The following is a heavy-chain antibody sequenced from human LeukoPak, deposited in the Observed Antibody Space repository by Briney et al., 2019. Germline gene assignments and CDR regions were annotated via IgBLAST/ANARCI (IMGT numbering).Heavy chain of an antibody. CDR1: GYTFTGDY. CDR2: INPKTGGT. V-gene: IGHV1-2*02. D-gene: IGHD3-10*01. Sequence: GASVKVSCKASGYTFTGDYMHWVRQAPGQGLEWMGWINPKTGGTNYAQRFQGRVTMTRDASIRTAYMELNSLRSDDTAVYYCARDGRLTIFVRGIITEGSPPKNWGQGTLVTVSS. J-gene: IGHJ4*02. CDR3: ARDGRLTIFVRGIITEGSPPKN.